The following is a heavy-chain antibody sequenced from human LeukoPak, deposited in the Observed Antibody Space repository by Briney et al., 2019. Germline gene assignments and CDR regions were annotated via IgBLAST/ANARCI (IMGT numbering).Heavy chain of an antibody. CDR1: GFTFSSYA. J-gene: IGHJ4*02. V-gene: IGHV3-23*01. D-gene: IGHD5-24*01. CDR2: SGSGGST. CDR3: AKDFSSRATILVDY. Sequence: HSGGSLRLSCAASGFTFSSYAMNWVRQAPGKGLEWVPGSGSGGSTYYADSVKGRFTISRDNSKNTMYLQMNSLRAEDTAIYYCAKDFSSRATILVDYWGQGTLVTVSS.